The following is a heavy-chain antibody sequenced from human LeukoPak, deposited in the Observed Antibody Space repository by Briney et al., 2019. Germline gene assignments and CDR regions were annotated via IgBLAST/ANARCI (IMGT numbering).Heavy chain of an antibody. CDR1: GFTFSNYA. CDR2: VSSVGATT. V-gene: IGHV3-23*01. Sequence: HPGGSLRLSCAASGFTFSNYAMTWVRQAPGKGLEWVSAVSSVGATTYSADSVKGRFTISRDNSKNTLYLQMNSLRAEDTAVYYCARGPYYYYGMDVWGQGTTVTVSS. CDR3: ARGPYYYYGMDV. J-gene: IGHJ6*02.